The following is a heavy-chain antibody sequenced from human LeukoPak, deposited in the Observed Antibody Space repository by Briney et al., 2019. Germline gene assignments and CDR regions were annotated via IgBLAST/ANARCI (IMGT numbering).Heavy chain of an antibody. CDR3: ARSPMIVVVIDY. CDR1: GFTFSSYA. V-gene: IGHV3-30-3*01. Sequence: GSLRLSCAASGFTFSSYAMHWVRQAPGKGLEWVAVISYDGSNKYYADSVKGRFTISRDNSKNTLYLQMNSLRAEDTAVYYCARSPMIVVVIDYWGQGTLVTVSS. CDR2: ISYDGSNK. J-gene: IGHJ4*02. D-gene: IGHD3-22*01.